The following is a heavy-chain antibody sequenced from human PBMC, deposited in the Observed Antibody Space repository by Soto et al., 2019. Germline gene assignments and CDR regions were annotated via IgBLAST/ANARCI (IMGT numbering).Heavy chain of an antibody. CDR3: ARDLDGSGSYYSDY. J-gene: IGHJ4*02. CDR2: ISAYNGNT. Sequence: ASVKVSCKASGYMFVTYGINWVRQAPGQGLEWMGWISAYNGNTKYAQNLQGRVTMTTDASTSTAYMEMRSLRSDDTAVYYCARDLDGSGSYYSDYWGPGTLVPASS. CDR1: GYMFVTYG. V-gene: IGHV1-18*01. D-gene: IGHD3-10*01.